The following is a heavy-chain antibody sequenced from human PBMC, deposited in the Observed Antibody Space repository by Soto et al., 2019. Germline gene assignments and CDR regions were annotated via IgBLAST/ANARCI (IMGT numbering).Heavy chain of an antibody. D-gene: IGHD3-10*01. Sequence: QVQLVESGGGVVQPGRSLRLSCAASGFTFSSYAMHWVRQAPGKGLEWVAVISYDGSNKYYADSVKGRFTISRDNSKNTLYLQMNSLRAEDTAVYYCARDPSLYYYGSGSYLGENWFDPWGQGTLVTVSS. CDR2: ISYDGSNK. CDR3: ARDPSLYYYGSGSYLGENWFDP. J-gene: IGHJ5*02. V-gene: IGHV3-30-3*01. CDR1: GFTFSSYA.